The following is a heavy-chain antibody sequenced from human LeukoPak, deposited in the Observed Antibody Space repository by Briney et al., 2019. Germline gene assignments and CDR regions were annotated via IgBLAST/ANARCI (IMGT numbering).Heavy chain of an antibody. J-gene: IGHJ4*02. Sequence: SETLSLTCAVYGGSFSGYYWSWIRQPPGKGLEWIGEINHSGSTNYNPSLKSRVTISVDTSKNQVSLKLSSVTAADTAVYYCAGRTKQTTQWLVVWAATSGALDYWGQGTLVTVSS. CDR1: GGSFSGYY. CDR2: INHSGST. CDR3: AGRTKQTTQWLVVWAATSGALDY. D-gene: IGHD6-19*01. V-gene: IGHV4-34*01.